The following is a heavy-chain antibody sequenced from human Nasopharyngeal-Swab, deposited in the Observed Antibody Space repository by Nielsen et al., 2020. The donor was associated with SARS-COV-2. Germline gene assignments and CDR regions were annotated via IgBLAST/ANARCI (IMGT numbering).Heavy chain of an antibody. Sequence: GGFLRLSCAASGFAFSVYGMHWVRQAPGKGLEWVAVMSYDGSDKYYADSVKGRFTISRDNSKNTLYLQMNRLRVEDTAMYYCAKGLPPSYYYDTSGYYLDYWGQGTLVTVSS. CDR3: AKGLPPSYYYDTSGYYLDY. D-gene: IGHD3-22*01. J-gene: IGHJ4*02. V-gene: IGHV3-30*18. CDR2: MSYDGSDK. CDR1: GFAFSVYG.